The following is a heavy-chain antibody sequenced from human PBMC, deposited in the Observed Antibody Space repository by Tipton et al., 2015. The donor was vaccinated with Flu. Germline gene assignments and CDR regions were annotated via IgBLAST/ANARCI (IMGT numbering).Heavy chain of an antibody. J-gene: IGHJ4*02. CDR1: GGSISSYY. Sequence: TLSLTCTVSGGSISSYYWNWIRQPPGKGLEWIGYIHHSGSTNYNPSLRSRVTISVDTSKNQFSLKLTSVTAADTAVYYCARGRFMGYDYWGQGAQITVSS. V-gene: IGHV4-59*01. CDR3: ARGRFMGYDY. D-gene: IGHD3-10*01. CDR2: IHHSGST.